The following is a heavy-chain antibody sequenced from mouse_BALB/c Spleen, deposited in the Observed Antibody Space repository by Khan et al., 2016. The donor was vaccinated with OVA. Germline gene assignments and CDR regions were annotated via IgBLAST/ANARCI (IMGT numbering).Heavy chain of an antibody. Sequence: LVESGGDLVKPGGPLKLSCAASGFTFSTYAMSWVRQTPEKRLEWVATISSGGDYTYYPDSVKGRFTLSRDNTKNTLYLQMRRLMSEYTAMYYCARHNYGPFAYWGQGTLVTVSA. J-gene: IGHJ3*01. CDR3: ARHNYGPFAY. D-gene: IGHD1-2*01. CDR1: GFTFSTYA. V-gene: IGHV5-9-1*01. CDR2: ISSGGDYT.